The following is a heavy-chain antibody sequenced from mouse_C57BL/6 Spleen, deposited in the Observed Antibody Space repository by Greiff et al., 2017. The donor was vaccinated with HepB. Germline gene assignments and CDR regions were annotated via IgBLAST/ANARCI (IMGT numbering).Heavy chain of an antibody. Sequence: QVQLQQSGAELVRPGASVKLSCKASGYTFTDYYINWVKQRPGQGLEWIARIYPGSGNTYYNEKFKGKATLTAEKSSSTAYMQLSSLTSEDSAVYFCARDYDRGWYFDVWGTGTTVTVSS. CDR3: ARDYDRGWYFDV. CDR2: IYPGSGNT. CDR1: GYTFTDYY. V-gene: IGHV1-76*01. D-gene: IGHD2-4*01. J-gene: IGHJ1*03.